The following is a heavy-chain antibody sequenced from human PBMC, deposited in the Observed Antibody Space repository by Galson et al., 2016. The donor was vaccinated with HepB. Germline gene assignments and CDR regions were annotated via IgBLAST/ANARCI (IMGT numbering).Heavy chain of an antibody. V-gene: IGHV3-9*01. D-gene: IGHD5-24*01. Sequence: SLRLSCAASGFTFDDYAMHWVRQTPGKGLERVSGIGWNSAYIDYADSVKGRFTISRDNAKNSPYLQMDSLRPEDTALYYCAKARSTNAYKVFDYWGQGILVAVSS. CDR2: IGWNSAYI. CDR3: AKARSTNAYKVFDY. CDR1: GFTFDDYA. J-gene: IGHJ4*02.